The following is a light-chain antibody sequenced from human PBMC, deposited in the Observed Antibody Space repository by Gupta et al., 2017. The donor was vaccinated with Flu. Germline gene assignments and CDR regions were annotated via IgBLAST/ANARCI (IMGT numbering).Light chain of an antibody. J-gene: IGLJ1*01. CDR1: SSNFGAGYE. V-gene: IGLV1-40*01. CDR3: QSYYSSLNAYV. CDR2: ADS. Sequence: QSALAQPPSVSGTPGQRVTISCTGSSSNFGAGYEVHWYQHLPGAAPKLLIYADSDRPSWVPDRFSGSKYGISASLAITGLQPDDEADYYCQSYYSSLNAYVFGTGTRVTVL.